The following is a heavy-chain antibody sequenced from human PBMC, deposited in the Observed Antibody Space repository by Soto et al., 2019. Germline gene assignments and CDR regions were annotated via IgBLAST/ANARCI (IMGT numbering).Heavy chain of an antibody. V-gene: IGHV3-23*01. J-gene: IGHJ4*02. CDR2: VTAIGSST. D-gene: IGHD5-18*01. CDR1: GFTFSSFG. Sequence: GGSLRLSCAASGFTFSSFGMSWVRQAPGKGLEWVSAVTAIGSSTYYADSVKGRFTISRDNSKNTLFLQMNSLRAEDTAVYYCVKRIQDSNYFDCWGQGALVTVSS. CDR3: VKRIQDSNYFDC.